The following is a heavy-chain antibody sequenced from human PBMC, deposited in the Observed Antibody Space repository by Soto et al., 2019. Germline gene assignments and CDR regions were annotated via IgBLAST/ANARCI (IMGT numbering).Heavy chain of an antibody. Sequence: QVQLHESGPRLVKPSQTLSLTCTVSGGSISSGAFYWSWICQHPGKGLEWIGCIYYSGSTYYNPSLKSRVTISVDTSNNQFSLKLSSVTAADTAVYYCARGSSWSYFDYWGQGTLVTVSS. D-gene: IGHD6-13*01. CDR3: ARGSSWSYFDY. CDR2: IYYSGST. J-gene: IGHJ4*02. V-gene: IGHV4-31*03. CDR1: GGSISSGAFY.